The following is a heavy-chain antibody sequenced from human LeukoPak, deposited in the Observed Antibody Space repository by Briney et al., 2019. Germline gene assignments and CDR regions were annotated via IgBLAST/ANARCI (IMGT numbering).Heavy chain of an antibody. CDR1: GGTFSSYA. D-gene: IGHD6-13*01. V-gene: IGHV1-69*05. Sequence: SVKVSCKASGGTFSSYAISWVRQAPGQGLDWMGGIIPIFGTANYAQKFQGRVTITTDESTSTAYMELSSLRSEDTAVYYCARGGYSSSWYYYYYMDVWGKGTTVTVSS. CDR3: ARGGYSSSWYYYYYMDV. J-gene: IGHJ6*03. CDR2: IIPIFGTA.